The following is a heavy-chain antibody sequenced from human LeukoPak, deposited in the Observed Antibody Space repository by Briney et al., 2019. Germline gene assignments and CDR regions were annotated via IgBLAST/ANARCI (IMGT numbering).Heavy chain of an antibody. J-gene: IGHJ4*02. Sequence: SETLSLTCAVYGGSFSGYYWSWIRQPPGKGLEWIGEINHSGSTNYNPSLKSRVTISVDTSKNQFSLKLSSVTAADTAVYYCARGQERYYDRSGYPDYWGQGTLVTVSS. D-gene: IGHD3-22*01. V-gene: IGHV4-34*01. CDR2: INHSGST. CDR3: ARGQERYYDRSGYPDY. CDR1: GGSFSGYY.